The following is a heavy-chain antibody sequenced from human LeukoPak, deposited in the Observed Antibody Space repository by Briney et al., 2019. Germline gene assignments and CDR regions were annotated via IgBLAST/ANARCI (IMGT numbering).Heavy chain of an antibody. D-gene: IGHD1-26*01. CDR3: ARGKSGSHSRPFDY. CDR1: GFSVSDNY. Sequence: PGGSLRLSCAASGFSVSDNYMSWVRQAPGKGLEWVSLLYSGGSTHYADSVKGRFTISRDKSNNMLSLQMNSLRAEDTAVYYCARGKSGSHSRPFDYWGRGTLVTVSS. V-gene: IGHV3-66*01. CDR2: LYSGGST. J-gene: IGHJ4*02.